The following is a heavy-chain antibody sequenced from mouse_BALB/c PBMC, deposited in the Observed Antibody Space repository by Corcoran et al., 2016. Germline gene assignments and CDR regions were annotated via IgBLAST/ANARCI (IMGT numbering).Heavy chain of an antibody. Sequence: QVTLKESVPGILQPSQTLSLTCSFSGFSLSPSGMGVIWIRQPSVKGLEWLAPIYWDDDKRYKPSLKSRRTISKDTSRNQVILKKTSVDTADTATYDCARTGYGNYAMDYWGQGTSVTVTS. J-gene: IGHJ4*01. CDR2: IYWDDDK. CDR3: ARTGYGNYAMDY. V-gene: IGHV8-12*01. CDR1: GFSLSPSGMG. D-gene: IGHD2-10*02.